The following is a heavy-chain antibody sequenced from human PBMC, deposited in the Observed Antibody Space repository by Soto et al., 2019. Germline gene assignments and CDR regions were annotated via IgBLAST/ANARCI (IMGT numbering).Heavy chain of an antibody. CDR1: GGSISSYY. J-gene: IGHJ3*02. CDR3: ARFGWDDAFDI. V-gene: IGHV4-59*01. Sequence: SETLSLTCTVSGGSISSYYWSWIRQPPGKGLEWIGYIYYSGSTNYNPSLKSRVTISVDTSKNQFSLKLSSVTAADTAVHYCARFGWDDAFDIWGQGTMVTVSS. CDR2: IYYSGST. D-gene: IGHD1-26*01.